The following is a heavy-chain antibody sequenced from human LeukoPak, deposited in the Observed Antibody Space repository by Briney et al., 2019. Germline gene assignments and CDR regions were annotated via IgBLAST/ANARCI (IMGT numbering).Heavy chain of an antibody. V-gene: IGHV4-61*02. CDR2: IYTSGST. J-gene: IGHJ4*02. CDR3: ARRYCSGGTCYGDY. D-gene: IGHD2-15*01. Sequence: SETLSLTCTVSGGSISSGSYYWSWIRQPAGKGLEWIGRIYTSGSTNYNPSLKSRVTISVDTSKNQFSLKLSSVTAADTAVYYCARRYCSGGTCYGDYWGQGTLVTVSS. CDR1: GGSISSGSYY.